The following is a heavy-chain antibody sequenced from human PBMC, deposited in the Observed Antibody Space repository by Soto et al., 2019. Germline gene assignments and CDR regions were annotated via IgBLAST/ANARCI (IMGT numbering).Heavy chain of an antibody. Sequence: SVKVSCKASGFTFTSSAVQWVRQARGQRLEWIGWIVVGSGNTNYAQKFQERVTITRDMSTSTAYMELSSLRSEDTAVYYCAADPDFGVVIPDYWGQGTPVTVSS. J-gene: IGHJ4*02. D-gene: IGHD3-3*01. CDR2: IVVGSGNT. CDR3: AADPDFGVVIPDY. V-gene: IGHV1-58*01. CDR1: GFTFTSSA.